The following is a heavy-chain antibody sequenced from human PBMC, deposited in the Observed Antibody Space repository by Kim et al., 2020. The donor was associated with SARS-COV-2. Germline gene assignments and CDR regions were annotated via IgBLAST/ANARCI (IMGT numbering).Heavy chain of an antibody. CDR1: GFTFSDYA. V-gene: IGHV1-3*01. Sequence: ASVKVSCKASGFTFSDYAMYWVRQAPGQRLEWMGWINAGSGNTRYSQKFQGRVTITWDTSASTAYMDLTSLRFEDTAVDYCASERVGGSFDYWGQGTLDT. CDR2: INAGSGNT. CDR3: ASERVGGSFDY. J-gene: IGHJ4*02.